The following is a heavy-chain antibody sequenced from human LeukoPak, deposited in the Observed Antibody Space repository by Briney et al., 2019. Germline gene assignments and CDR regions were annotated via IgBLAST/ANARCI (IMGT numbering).Heavy chain of an antibody. V-gene: IGHV1-46*01. CDR3: ARTLTLPNWFDP. CDR2: INPSGGST. J-gene: IGHJ5*02. Sequence: GASVKVFCKASGYTFTSYYLHWVRQAPGQGLEWMGIINPSGGSTSYAQKFQGRVTMTRDTSTSTVYMELSSLRSEDTAVYYCARTLTLPNWFDPWGQGTLVTVSS. CDR1: GYTFTSYY. D-gene: IGHD2-21*02.